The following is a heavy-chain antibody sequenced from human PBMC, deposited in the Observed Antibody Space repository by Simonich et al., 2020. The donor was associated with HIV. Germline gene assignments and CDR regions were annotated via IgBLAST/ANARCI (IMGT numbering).Heavy chain of an antibody. CDR2: ITPTCGTT. Sequence: QVQLVQSGAEVKKPGASVKVSCKASGGTFSSHVISWVRQAPGQGLEWRGGITPTCGTTHNAQKFQGRVKITADESTSTAYMELSSLRSEDTAVYYCARGGGEQQLVSWFDPWGQGTLVTVSS. V-gene: IGHV1-69*01. D-gene: IGHD6-13*01. CDR1: GGTFSSHV. CDR3: ARGGGEQQLVSWFDP. J-gene: IGHJ5*02.